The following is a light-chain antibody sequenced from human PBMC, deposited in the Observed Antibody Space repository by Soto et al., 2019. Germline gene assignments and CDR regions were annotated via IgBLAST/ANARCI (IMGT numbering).Light chain of an antibody. CDR1: QSVSNN. J-gene: IGKJ1*01. CDR2: GAS. V-gene: IGKV3-15*01. Sequence: EIVMTQSPATLSVSPGERATLSCRASQSVSNNLAWYQQKPGQAPRLLIYGASTRATGIPATFSGSGSGTELTLTISSLQSEDFALYYCQQYNNWPRTFGQGTKVEIK. CDR3: QQYNNWPRT.